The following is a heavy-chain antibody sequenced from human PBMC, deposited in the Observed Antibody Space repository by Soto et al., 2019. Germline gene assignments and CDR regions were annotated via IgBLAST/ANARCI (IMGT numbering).Heavy chain of an antibody. Sequence: KASETLSLTCTVSGGSISSSSYYWCWIRQPPGKGLEWIGSIYYSGSTYYNPSLKSRVTISVDTSKNQFSLKLSSVTAADTAVYYCASDRPYYDSSGYYYEFDYWGQGTLVTVSS. J-gene: IGHJ4*02. CDR1: GGSISSSSYY. CDR3: ASDRPYYDSSGYYYEFDY. CDR2: IYYSGST. D-gene: IGHD3-22*01. V-gene: IGHV4-39*01.